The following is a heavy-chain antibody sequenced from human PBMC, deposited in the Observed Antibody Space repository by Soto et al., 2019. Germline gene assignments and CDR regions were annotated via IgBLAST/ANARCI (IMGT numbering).Heavy chain of an antibody. D-gene: IGHD3-22*01. CDR3: ARDRDSSGYYVYFQH. CDR2: ISSSSSYI. CDR1: GFTFSGYS. J-gene: IGHJ1*01. V-gene: IGHV3-21*01. Sequence: PGGSLRLSCAASGFTFSGYSMNWVRQSPGKGLEWVSSISSSSSYIYYADSVKGRFTISRDNAKNSPYLQMNSLRAEDTAVYYCARDRDSSGYYVYFQHWGQGTLVTVSS.